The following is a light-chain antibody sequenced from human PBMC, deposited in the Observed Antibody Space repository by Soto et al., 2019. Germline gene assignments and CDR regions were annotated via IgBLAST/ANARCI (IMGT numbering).Light chain of an antibody. CDR3: CSYASSRGV. V-gene: IGLV2-23*01. CDR2: EDS. CDR1: SSDFGTYNL. J-gene: IGLJ3*02. Sequence: QSALTQPASVSGSPGQSITISCTRASSDFGTYNLVSWYQQHPGKAPRLMIYEDSKRPSGVSIRFSGTKSGNTASLTISGLQAEDEADYYCCSYASSRGVFGGGTKVTVL.